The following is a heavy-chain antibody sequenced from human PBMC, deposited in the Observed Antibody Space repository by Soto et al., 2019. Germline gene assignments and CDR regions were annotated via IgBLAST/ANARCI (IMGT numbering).Heavy chain of an antibody. CDR1: GGSVSSDSYY. CDR3: ARRSSFGFDS. CDR2: ISYSGIT. Sequence: SETLSLTCSVSGGSVSSDSYYWNRIPQPPGKRLEWIGYISYSGITHYSPSLKSRVAIAADKFKNHSSLKLSSVTAADTSGYYCARRSSFGFDSWGQATLVTVS. D-gene: IGHD3-3*01. V-gene: IGHV4-61*03. J-gene: IGHJ4*02.